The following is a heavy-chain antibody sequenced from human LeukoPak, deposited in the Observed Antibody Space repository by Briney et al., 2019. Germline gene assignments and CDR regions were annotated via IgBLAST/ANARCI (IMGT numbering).Heavy chain of an antibody. Sequence: PSETLSLTCTVSGGSIRSSNYYWAWIRQPPGKGLEWIATIFYNGATQYNPSLKSRVTISIDTSKNHFSLKLSSVTAADTAVYYCARRPPASPFDYWGQGTLVTVSS. D-gene: IGHD2-2*01. CDR3: ARRPPASPFDY. J-gene: IGHJ4*02. CDR1: GGSIRSSNYY. V-gene: IGHV4-39*07. CDR2: IFYNGAT.